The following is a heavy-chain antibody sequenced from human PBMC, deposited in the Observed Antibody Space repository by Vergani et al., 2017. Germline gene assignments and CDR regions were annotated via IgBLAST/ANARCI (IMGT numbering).Heavy chain of an antibody. D-gene: IGHD3-22*01. V-gene: IGHV3-48*01. J-gene: IGHJ3*02. CDR1: GFTFSSYS. CDR3: ASLTSRRYYDSSGFGDAFDI. Sequence: VQLVESGGGVVQPGRSLRLPCAASGFTFSSYSMNWVRQAPGKGLEWVSYISSSSSTIYYAASVKGRFTISRDNAKNSLYLQMNSLRAEDTAVYYCASLTSRRYYDSSGFGDAFDIWGQGTMVTVSS. CDR2: ISSSSSTI.